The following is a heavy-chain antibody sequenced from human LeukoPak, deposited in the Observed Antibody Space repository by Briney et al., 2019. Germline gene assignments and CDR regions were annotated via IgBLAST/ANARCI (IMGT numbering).Heavy chain of an antibody. CDR2: IYYSGST. Sequence: SETLSLTCTVSGGSISSYYWSWIRQPPGKGLEWIGYIYYSGSTNYNPSLKSRVTISVDTSKNQFSLKLSSVTAADTAVYYCAGANIVATLGWYFDLWGRGTLVTVPS. CDR1: GGSISSYY. D-gene: IGHD5-12*01. J-gene: IGHJ2*01. V-gene: IGHV4-59*01. CDR3: AGANIVATLGWYFDL.